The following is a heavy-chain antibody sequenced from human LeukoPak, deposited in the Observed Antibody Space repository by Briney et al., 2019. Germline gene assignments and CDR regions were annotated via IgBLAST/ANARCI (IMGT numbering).Heavy chain of an antibody. Sequence: SETLSLTCTVSGGSISSSSYYWGWIRQPPGKGLEWIGSIYYSGSTYYNPSLKSRVTISVDTSKNQFSLKLSSVTAADTAVYYCARHQVDSSSPLPGSLDSWGQGTLVTVSS. CDR2: IYYSGST. J-gene: IGHJ4*02. V-gene: IGHV4-39*01. CDR1: GGSISSSSYY. CDR3: ARHQVDSSSPLPGSLDS. D-gene: IGHD6-19*01.